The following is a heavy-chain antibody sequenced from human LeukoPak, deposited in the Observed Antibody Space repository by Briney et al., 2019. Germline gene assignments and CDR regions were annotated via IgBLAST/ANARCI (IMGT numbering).Heavy chain of an antibody. CDR3: AKEGTNYHYYMDV. Sequence: QPGGSLRLSCAASGFSFSNYGMHWVRQAPGKGLEWVAFIRYDGSIKYYADSVKGRFTISRDNSKNTLYLQMNSLRAEDTAVYYCAKEGTNYHYYMDVWGKGTTVTISS. J-gene: IGHJ6*03. CDR1: GFSFSNYG. CDR2: IRYDGSIK. D-gene: IGHD3-10*01. V-gene: IGHV3-30*02.